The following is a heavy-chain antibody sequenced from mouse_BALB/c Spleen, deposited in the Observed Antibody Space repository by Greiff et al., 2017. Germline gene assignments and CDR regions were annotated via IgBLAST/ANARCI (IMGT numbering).Heavy chain of an antibody. V-gene: IGHV5-17*02. CDR3: ARSPDGYYSWFAY. Sequence: EVQLQESGGGLVQPGGSRKLSCAASGFTFSSFGMHWVRQAPEKGLEWVAYISSGSSTIYYADTVKGRFTISRDNPKNTLFLQTTSLRSEDTAMYYCARSPDGYYSWFAYWGQGTLVTVSA. J-gene: IGHJ3*01. CDR2: ISSGSSTI. D-gene: IGHD2-3*01. CDR1: GFTFSSFG.